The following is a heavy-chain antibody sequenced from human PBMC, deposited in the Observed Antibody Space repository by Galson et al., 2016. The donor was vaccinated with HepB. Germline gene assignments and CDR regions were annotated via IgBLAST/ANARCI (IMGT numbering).Heavy chain of an antibody. CDR2: XYHSGRT. CDR3: AVDYGGNSAFDS. Sequence: SETLSLTCAVSGGSISSRNWWNWVRQPPGKGLEWIGEXYHSGRTNYSPSLKSRVTMSVDKSKNQFSLRLNSVTAADTAVYYCAVDYGGNSAFDSWGQGPLATVS. D-gene: IGHD4-23*01. CDR1: GGSISSRNW. J-gene: IGHJ4*02. V-gene: IGHV4-4*02.